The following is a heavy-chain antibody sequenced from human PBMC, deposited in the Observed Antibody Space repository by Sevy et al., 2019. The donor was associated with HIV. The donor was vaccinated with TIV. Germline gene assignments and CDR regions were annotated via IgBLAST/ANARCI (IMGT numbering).Heavy chain of an antibody. CDR3: ARTLDAFDI. J-gene: IGHJ3*02. Sequence: SETLSLTCAVYGGSFSGYYWSWIRQPPGKGLEWIGEINHSGSTNYNPSLKSRVTISVDTSKNQFSLKLSSVTAADTAVYYCARTLDAFDIWGQGTMVTVSS. CDR1: GGSFSGYY. CDR2: INHSGST. V-gene: IGHV4-34*01.